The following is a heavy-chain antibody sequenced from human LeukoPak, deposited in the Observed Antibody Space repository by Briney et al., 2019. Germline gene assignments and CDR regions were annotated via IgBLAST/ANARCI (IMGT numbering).Heavy chain of an antibody. J-gene: IGHJ6*04. D-gene: IGHD5-12*01. CDR2: IIPIFGTA. Sequence: SVMVSCKASGGTFSSYAISWVRQAPGQGLEWMGGIIPIFGTANYAQKFQGRVTITADKSTSTAYMELSSLRSEDTAVYYCANGRGYSGYDYVWNGPPVPNALPHYYYGMDVWGKGTTVTVSS. CDR1: GGTFSSYA. V-gene: IGHV1-69*06. CDR3: ANGRGYSGYDYVWNGPPVPNALPHYYYGMDV.